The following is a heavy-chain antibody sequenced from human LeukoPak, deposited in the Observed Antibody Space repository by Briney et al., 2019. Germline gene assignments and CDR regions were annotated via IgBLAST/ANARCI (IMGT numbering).Heavy chain of an antibody. CDR3: ARDGRIAARPFDY. D-gene: IGHD6-6*01. CDR2: ISSSSSYI. CDR1: GFTFSSYS. V-gene: IGHV3-21*01. J-gene: IGHJ4*02. Sequence: GGSLRLSCAASGFTFSSYSMNWVRQAPGKALEWVSSISSSSSYIYYADSVKGRFTISRDNAKNSLYLQMNSLRAEDTAVYYCARDGRIAARPFDYWGQGTLVTVSS.